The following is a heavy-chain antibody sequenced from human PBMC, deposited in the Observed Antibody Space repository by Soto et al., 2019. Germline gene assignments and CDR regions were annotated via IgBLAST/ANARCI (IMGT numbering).Heavy chain of an antibody. Sequence: GSLRLSCAASGFTVSSNYMSWVRQAPGKGLEWVSVIYSGGSTYYADSVKGRFTISRHNSKNTLYLQMNSLRAEDTAVYYCASLRTYNWNYFDYWGQGTLVTVSS. D-gene: IGHD1-20*01. V-gene: IGHV3-53*04. CDR2: IYSGGST. CDR3: ASLRTYNWNYFDY. CDR1: GFTVSSNY. J-gene: IGHJ4*02.